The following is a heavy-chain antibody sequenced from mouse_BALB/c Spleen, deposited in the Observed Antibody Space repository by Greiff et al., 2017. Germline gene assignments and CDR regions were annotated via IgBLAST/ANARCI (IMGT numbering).Heavy chain of an antibody. J-gene: IGHJ4*01. CDR3: ARSEGALYYYAMDY. CDR1: GFTFSSFG. V-gene: IGHV5-17*02. Sequence: EVQGVESGGGLVQPGGSRKLSCAASGFTFSSFGMHWVRQAPEKGLEWVAYISSGSSTIYYADTVKGRFTISRDNPKNTLFLQMTSLRSEDTAMYYCARSEGALYYYAMDYWGQGTSVTVSS. D-gene: IGHD6-5*01. CDR2: ISSGSSTI.